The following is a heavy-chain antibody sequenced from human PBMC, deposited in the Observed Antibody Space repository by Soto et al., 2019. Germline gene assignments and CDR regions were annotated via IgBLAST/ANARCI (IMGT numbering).Heavy chain of an antibody. D-gene: IGHD3-9*01. Sequence: GSLRLSCAASGFTFSSYAMSWVRQAPGKGLEWVSAISGSGGSTYYADSVKGRFTISRDNSKNTLYLQMNSLRAEDTAVYYCAKWGYYDILTGYYHKYYFDYWGQGTLVTVSS. CDR1: GFTFSSYA. CDR3: AKWGYYDILTGYYHKYYFDY. J-gene: IGHJ4*02. V-gene: IGHV3-23*01. CDR2: ISGSGGST.